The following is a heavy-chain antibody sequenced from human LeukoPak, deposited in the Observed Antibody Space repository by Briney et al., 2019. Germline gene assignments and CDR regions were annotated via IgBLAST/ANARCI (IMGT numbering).Heavy chain of an antibody. CDR1: SGSISNFH. CDR3: ARAGGSYYGDY. Sequence: SETLSLTCTVSSGSISNFHWTWIRQPPGKGLEWIGEINHSGSTNYNPSLKSRVTISVDTSKNQFSLKLSSVTAADTAVYYCARAGGSYYGDYWGQGTLVTVSS. J-gene: IGHJ4*02. CDR2: INHSGST. V-gene: IGHV4-34*01. D-gene: IGHD1-26*01.